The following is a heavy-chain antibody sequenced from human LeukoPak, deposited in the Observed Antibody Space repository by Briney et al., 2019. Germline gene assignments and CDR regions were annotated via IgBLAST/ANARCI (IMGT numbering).Heavy chain of an antibody. J-gene: IGHJ3*02. D-gene: IGHD3-16*01. CDR3: ARNYDSDAFDI. V-gene: IGHV1-3*01. Sequence: ASEKVSCKASGYTFTSYAIHWVRQAPGQRLECMGWINAGNGNTKYSQKFQGRVTITRDTPASTAYMELSSLRSEDTAVYYCARNYDSDAFDIWGQGTMVTVSS. CDR2: INAGNGNT. CDR1: GYTFTSYA.